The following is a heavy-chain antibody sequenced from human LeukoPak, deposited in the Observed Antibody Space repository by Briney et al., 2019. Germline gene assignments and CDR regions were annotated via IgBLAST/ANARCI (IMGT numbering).Heavy chain of an antibody. CDR3: ARAYSSGWYKYFQH. D-gene: IGHD6-19*01. CDR1: GGSISSYY. Sequence: SETLSLTCTVSGGSISSYYWSWIRQPSGKGLEWIGYIYYSGSTNYNPSLKSRVTISVDTSKNQFSLKLSSVTAADTAVYYCARAYSSGWYKYFQHWGQGTLVTVSS. J-gene: IGHJ1*01. CDR2: IYYSGST. V-gene: IGHV4-59*01.